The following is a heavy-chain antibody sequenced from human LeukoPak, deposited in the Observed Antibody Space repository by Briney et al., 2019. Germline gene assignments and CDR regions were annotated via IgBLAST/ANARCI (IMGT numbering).Heavy chain of an antibody. J-gene: IGHJ5*02. V-gene: IGHV4-4*09. Sequence: PSETLSLSCTVSGASNNSYYWSWIRQPPGKGLEWIGYTHPSGNTNYSPSLKSRVTISMDTSTNQFSLKVRSVTAADTAVYYCARKAPKKGWFDPWGQGTLVTAYS. CDR1: GASNNSYY. CDR2: THPSGNT. CDR3: ARKAPKKGWFDP.